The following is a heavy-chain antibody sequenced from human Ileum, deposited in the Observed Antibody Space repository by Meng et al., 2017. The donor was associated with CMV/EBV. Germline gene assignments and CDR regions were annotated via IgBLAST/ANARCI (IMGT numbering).Heavy chain of an antibody. CDR2: IYSGGNT. CDR1: GFYVKSNF. J-gene: IGHJ4*02. Sequence: GGSLRPSCAASGFYVKSNFMTWVRQAPGKGLVWVSVIYSGGNTYYADSVKGRFTISRDTSKNSVYLQMDSLRAEDTAMYYCARGIAYEHYYDYWGQGTLVTVSS. CDR3: ARGIAYEHYYDY. D-gene: IGHD3-22*01. V-gene: IGHV3-53*01.